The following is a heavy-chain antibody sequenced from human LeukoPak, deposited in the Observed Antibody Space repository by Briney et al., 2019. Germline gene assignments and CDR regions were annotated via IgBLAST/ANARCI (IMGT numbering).Heavy chain of an antibody. Sequence: SVKVSCKASGGTFSSYAISWVRQAPGQGLEWMGRIIPILGIANYAQKFQGRVTITADKSTSTAYMELSSLRSEDAAVYYCARAGDDSISPVYWGQGTLVTVSS. V-gene: IGHV1-69*04. CDR1: GGTFSSYA. J-gene: IGHJ4*02. CDR2: IIPILGIA. D-gene: IGHD2-21*01. CDR3: ARAGDDSISPVY.